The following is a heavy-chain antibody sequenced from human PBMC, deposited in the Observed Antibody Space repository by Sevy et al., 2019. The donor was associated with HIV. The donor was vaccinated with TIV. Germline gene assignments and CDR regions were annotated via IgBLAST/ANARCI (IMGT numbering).Heavy chain of an antibody. CDR2: ISYDGSNK. D-gene: IGHD6-6*01. CDR1: GFTFSSYG. Sequence: GGSLRLSCAASGFTFSSYGMHGVRQAPGKGLEWVAVISYDGSNKYYADSVKGRFTISRDNSKNTLYLQMNSLRAEDTAVYYCAKVGVGQLDLGDLDYWGQGTLVTVSS. J-gene: IGHJ4*02. CDR3: AKVGVGQLDLGDLDY. V-gene: IGHV3-30*18.